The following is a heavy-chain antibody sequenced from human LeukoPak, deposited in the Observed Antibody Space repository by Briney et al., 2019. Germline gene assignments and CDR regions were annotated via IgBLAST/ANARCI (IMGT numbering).Heavy chain of an antibody. CDR3: AKDFSRENY. CDR1: GFTFSSYG. V-gene: IGHV3-30*18. D-gene: IGHD1-26*01. J-gene: IGHJ4*02. Sequence: GGSLRLSCAASGFTFSSYGMHWVRQAPGKGLEWVAVISYDGSNKYYADSVKGRFTISRDNSKNTLYLQMNSLRAEDTAVYYCAKDFSRENYWGQGTLVTVSS. CDR2: ISYDGSNK.